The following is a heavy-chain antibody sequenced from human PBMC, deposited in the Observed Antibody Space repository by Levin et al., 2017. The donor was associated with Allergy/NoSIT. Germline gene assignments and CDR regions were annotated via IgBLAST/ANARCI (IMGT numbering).Heavy chain of an antibody. CDR2: INHSGNT. CDR1: GGSFSGFY. Sequence: SKTLSLTCAVHGGSFSGFYWSWIRQPPGKGLEWIGEINHSGNTNYNPSLESRVTISLDTSNNHFSLKLSSVTAADTAVYYCTRGPGITVAGASDIWGQGTMVTVSS. J-gene: IGHJ3*02. CDR3: TRGPGITVAGASDI. D-gene: IGHD6-19*01. V-gene: IGHV4-34*01.